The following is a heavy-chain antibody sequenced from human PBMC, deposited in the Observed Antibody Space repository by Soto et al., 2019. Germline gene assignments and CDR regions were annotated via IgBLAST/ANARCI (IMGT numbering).Heavy chain of an antibody. Sequence: QLQLVQSGAEVTTPGSSVKVSCKASGGTFSSYAFSWVRQAHGQGLEWMGGIIPIFGRANYAQKFQGRVTITSDESTSTGYMELSSLRPEDTAVYYCARDPSDSDNGMVVPAKYGIEVWGQGTTVTVSS. V-gene: IGHV1-69*05. J-gene: IGHJ6*02. D-gene: IGHD2-15*01. CDR3: ARDPSDSDNGMVVPAKYGIEV. CDR1: GGTFSSYA. CDR2: IIPIFGRA.